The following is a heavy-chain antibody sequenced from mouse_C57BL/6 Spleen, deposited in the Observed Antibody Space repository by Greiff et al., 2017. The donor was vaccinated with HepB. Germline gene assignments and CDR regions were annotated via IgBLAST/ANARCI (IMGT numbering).Heavy chain of an antibody. CDR3: ARSYYYGSRGDYFDY. D-gene: IGHD1-1*01. J-gene: IGHJ2*01. CDR2: IYPGSGNT. Sequence: QVQLKQSGAELVRPGASVKLSCKASGYTFTDYYINWVKQRPGQGLEWIARIYPGSGNTYYNEKFKGKATLTAEKSSSTAYMQLSSLTSEDSAVYFCARSYYYGSRGDYFDYWGQGTTLTVSS. CDR1: GYTFTDYY. V-gene: IGHV1-76*01.